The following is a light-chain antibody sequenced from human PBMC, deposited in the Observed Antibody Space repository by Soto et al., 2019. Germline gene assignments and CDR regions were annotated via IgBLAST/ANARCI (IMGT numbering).Light chain of an antibody. CDR3: QQYDIYSPT. CDR1: QSISNW. V-gene: IGKV1-5*03. CDR2: KAS. Sequence: DIQMTQSPSTLSASVGDRVTITCLASQSISNWLAWYQQKPGKAPKLLIYKASSLETGVPSRFSGSGSGTEFTLTITSLQPDDLATYYCQQYDIYSPTFGQGTKVDIK. J-gene: IGKJ1*01.